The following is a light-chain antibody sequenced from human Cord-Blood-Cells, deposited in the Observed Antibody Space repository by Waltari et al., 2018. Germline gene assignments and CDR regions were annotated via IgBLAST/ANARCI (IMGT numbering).Light chain of an antibody. Sequence: EIGLTKSPGTLSLSPGERAPLSCRASQSVSSGYLAWDQQKPDQDPRLLIYGASSRATGIPDRFRGSGSGTDFTLTISRLEHEDFAVYYCQQYGSSPFTFGPGTKVDIK. J-gene: IGKJ3*01. CDR2: GAS. CDR3: QQYGSSPFT. CDR1: QSVSSGY. V-gene: IGKV3-20*01.